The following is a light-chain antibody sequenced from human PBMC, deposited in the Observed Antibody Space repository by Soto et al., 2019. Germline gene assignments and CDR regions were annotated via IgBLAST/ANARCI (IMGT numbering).Light chain of an antibody. CDR3: QQRSNWPPLT. CDR1: QSVSSY. V-gene: IGKV3-11*01. CDR2: DAS. Sequence: EIVLTQSPATLSLSPGERATLSCRASQSVSSYLAWYQQKPGQAPRLLIYDASNRATGIPARFSGSGSGTDFTLTISSLEPADFAVYSCQQRSNWPPLTFGGGTKVEIK. J-gene: IGKJ4*01.